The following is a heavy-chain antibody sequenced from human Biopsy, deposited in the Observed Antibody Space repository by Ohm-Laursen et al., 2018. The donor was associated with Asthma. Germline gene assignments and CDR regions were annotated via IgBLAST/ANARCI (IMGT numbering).Heavy chain of an antibody. Sequence: GASVKASCKTSGYTFSSAGITWVRQAPGQGLEWMGGISVYNGNTKVAQKLQDRVTMITDTSTSTAYMELRSLRSDDTAVYFCARAVDYSHYYGIDVWGQGTTVTVS. CDR1: GYTFSSAG. D-gene: IGHD3-10*01. V-gene: IGHV1-18*01. J-gene: IGHJ6*02. CDR2: ISVYNGNT. CDR3: ARAVDYSHYYGIDV.